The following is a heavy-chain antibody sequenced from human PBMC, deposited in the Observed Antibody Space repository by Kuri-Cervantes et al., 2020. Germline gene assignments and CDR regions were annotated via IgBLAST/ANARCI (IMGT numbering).Heavy chain of an antibody. CDR2: ASSDGTTK. J-gene: IGHJ3*02. CDR1: GFTFNNRI. V-gene: IGHV3-30-3*01. Sequence: GGSLRLSCAASGFTFNNRIMHWVRQAPGKGLEWVAVASSDGTTKAYADSVKGRFTISKDNSKNTLSLQLDSLRDDDTAVYYCAREGYSSGKAGIFDIWGQGTMVTV. D-gene: IGHD6-19*01. CDR3: AREGYSSGKAGIFDI.